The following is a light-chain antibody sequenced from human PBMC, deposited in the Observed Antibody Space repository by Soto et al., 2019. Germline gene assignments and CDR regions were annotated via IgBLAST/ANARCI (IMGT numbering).Light chain of an antibody. V-gene: IGLV9-49*01. J-gene: IGLJ2*01. CDR3: GADHGSGSNFFVV. CDR2: VGTGGIVG. Sequence: QTVVTQPPSASASLGASVTLTCTLSSGYSNYKVDWYQQRPGKGPRFVMRVGTGGIVGSKGDGIPDRCSVLGAGLNRYLTIKNIQEEDESDYHCGADHGSGSNFFVVFGGGTKLTVL. CDR1: SGYSNYK.